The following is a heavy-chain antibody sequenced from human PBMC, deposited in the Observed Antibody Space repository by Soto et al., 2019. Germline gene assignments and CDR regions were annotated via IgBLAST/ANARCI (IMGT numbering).Heavy chain of an antibody. Sequence: QVQLVQSGAEVKKPGSSVKVSCKASGGTFSSYAISWVRQAPGQGLEWMGGIIPIFGTANYAQKFQGRVTITADKSTSTAYMELSSLRSEDTAVYYCARHVRYGGNLRHYYHGMDVWGQGTTVTGSS. CDR1: GGTFSSYA. CDR3: ARHVRYGGNLRHYYHGMDV. J-gene: IGHJ6*02. CDR2: IIPIFGTA. D-gene: IGHD2-15*01. V-gene: IGHV1-69*06.